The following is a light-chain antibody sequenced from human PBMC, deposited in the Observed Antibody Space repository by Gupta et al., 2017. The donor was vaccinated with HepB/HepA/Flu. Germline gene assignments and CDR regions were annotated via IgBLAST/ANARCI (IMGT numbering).Light chain of an antibody. Sequence: EVLLTQSPATQSLSPGERATLSCNSSLDINKDLAWYQQKGGQAPRLLIYGASRRVTGIPDRFSGSGSGTHFALTVSSLDPEDFAVYFCQHRTNWPPYTFGQGTRLEI. J-gene: IGKJ2*01. CDR2: GAS. CDR1: LDINKD. CDR3: QHRTNWPPYT. V-gene: IGKV3-11*01.